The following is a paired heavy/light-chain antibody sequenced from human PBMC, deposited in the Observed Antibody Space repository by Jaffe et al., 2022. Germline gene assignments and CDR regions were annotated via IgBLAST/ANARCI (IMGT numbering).Heavy chain of an antibody. D-gene: IGHD2-2*01. Sequence: QVQLVQSGAEVKKPGSSVKVSCKASGGTFSSYAISWVRQAPGQGLEWMGGIIPIFGTANYAQKFQGRVTITTDESTSTAYMELSSLRSEDTAVYYCASARLPYQLPLLYYYYYYMDVWGKGTTVTVSS. CDR3: ASARLPYQLPLLYYYYYYMDV. J-gene: IGHJ6*03. CDR2: IIPIFGTA. CDR1: GGTFSSYA. V-gene: IGHV1-69*05.
Light chain of an antibody. J-gene: IGKJ5*01. V-gene: IGKV3-20*01. CDR3: QQYGSSPEIT. Sequence: EIVLTQSPGTLSLSPGERATLSCRASQSVSSSYLAWYQQKPGQAPRLLIYGASSRATGIPDRFSGSGSGTDFTLTISRLEPEDFAVYYCQQYGSSPEITFGQGTRLEIK. CDR1: QSVSSSY. CDR2: GAS.